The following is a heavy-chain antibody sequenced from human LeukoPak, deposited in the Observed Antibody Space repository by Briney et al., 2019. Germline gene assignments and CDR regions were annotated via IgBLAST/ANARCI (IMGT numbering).Heavy chain of an antibody. CDR3: ATKRIGWIQLWFTFDY. CDR2: FDPEDGET. CDR1: GYTFTSYY. J-gene: IGHJ4*02. V-gene: IGHV1-24*01. D-gene: IGHD5-18*01. Sequence: ASVKVSCKASGYTFTSYYMHWVRQAPGKGLEWMGGFDPEDGETIYAQKFQGRVTMTEDTSTDTAYMELSSLRSEDTAVYYCATKRIGWIQLWFTFDYWGQGTLVTVSS.